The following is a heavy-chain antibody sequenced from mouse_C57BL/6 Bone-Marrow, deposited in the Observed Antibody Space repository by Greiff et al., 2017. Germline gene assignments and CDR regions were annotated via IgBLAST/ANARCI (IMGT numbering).Heavy chain of an antibody. CDR1: GYTFTSYG. J-gene: IGHJ4*01. D-gene: IGHD2-4*01. V-gene: IGHV1-81*01. Sequence: VQLQQSGAELARPGASVKLSCKASGYTFTSYGISWVKQRTGQGLEWIGEIYPRSGNTYYQEKFKGKAPLTADKSSSAAYMELRSLTSEDSAVYFCARGNYDYDAGYYYAMDYWGQGTSVTVSS. CDR2: IYPRSGNT. CDR3: ARGNYDYDAGYYYAMDY.